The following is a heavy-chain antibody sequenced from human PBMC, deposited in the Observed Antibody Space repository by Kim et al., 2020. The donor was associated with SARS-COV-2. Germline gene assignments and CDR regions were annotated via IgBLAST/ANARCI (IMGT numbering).Heavy chain of an antibody. D-gene: IGHD2-2*01. CDR1: GFTFSSYS. V-gene: IGHV3-21*01. Sequence: GGSLRLSCAASGFTFSSYSMNWVRQAPGKGLEWVSSISSSSSYIYYADSVKGRFTISRDNAKNSLYLQMNSLRAEDTAVYYCAREVVVVPADILGYYYYYGMDVWGQGTTVTVSS. CDR3: AREVVVVPADILGYYYYYGMDV. J-gene: IGHJ6*02. CDR2: ISSSSSYI.